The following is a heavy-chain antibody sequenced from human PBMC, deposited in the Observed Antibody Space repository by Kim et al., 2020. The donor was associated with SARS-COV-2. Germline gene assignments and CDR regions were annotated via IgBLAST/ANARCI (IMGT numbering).Heavy chain of an antibody. J-gene: IGHJ4*02. V-gene: IGHV4-34*01. CDR2: INHSGST. CDR3: ARSGDWGSSWYDY. D-gene: IGHD6-13*01. Sequence: SETLSLTCAVYGGSFSGYYWSWIRQPPGKGLEWIGEINHSGSTDYNPSLKSRVTISVDTSKNQFSLKLSSVTAADTAVYYCARSGDWGSSWYDYWGQGTLVTVSS. CDR1: GGSFSGYY.